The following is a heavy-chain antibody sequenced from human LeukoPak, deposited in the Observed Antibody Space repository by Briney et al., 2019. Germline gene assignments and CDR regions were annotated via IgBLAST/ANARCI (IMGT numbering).Heavy chain of an antibody. V-gene: IGHV5-51*01. CDR3: ARRLRTGGFDI. J-gene: IGHJ3*02. CDR2: IQPADSQT. CDR1: GXRFTTYR. D-gene: IGHD1-1*01. Sequence: GESLKISFMGSGXRFTTYRIDWVRQVPGKGLEWMGLIQPADSQTRYNPSFQGQVTLSDDKSINTAYLQWSSLRPSDTAIYYCARRLRTGGFDIWGQGTEVTVSS.